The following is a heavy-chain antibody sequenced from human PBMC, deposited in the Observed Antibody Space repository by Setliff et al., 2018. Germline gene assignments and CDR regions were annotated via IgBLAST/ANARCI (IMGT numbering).Heavy chain of an antibody. CDR2: IYPGDSDT. V-gene: IGHV5-51*01. J-gene: IGHJ3*02. Sequence: PGESLKLSCKGSGYSFTNYWIGWVRQMPGKGLEWMGIIYPGDSDTRYSPSFQGQVTISADKSISTAYLQWSSLKASDTAMYYCARLAIFGSDAFDIWGQGTMVTVSS. D-gene: IGHD3-3*01. CDR3: ARLAIFGSDAFDI. CDR1: GYSFTNYW.